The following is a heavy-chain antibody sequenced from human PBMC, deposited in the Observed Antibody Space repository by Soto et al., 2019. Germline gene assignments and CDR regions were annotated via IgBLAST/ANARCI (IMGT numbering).Heavy chain of an antibody. D-gene: IGHD4-17*01. Sequence: QVQLVQSGAEVKKPGSSVKVSCKASGGTFSSYTVSWVRQAPGQGLEWMGRIIPILGIANYAQKCQGRVTITADKSTSTAYMELSSLRSEDTAVYYCASSVTSYFDYWGQGTLVTVSS. J-gene: IGHJ4*02. CDR3: ASSVTSYFDY. V-gene: IGHV1-69*02. CDR2: IIPILGIA. CDR1: GGTFSSYT.